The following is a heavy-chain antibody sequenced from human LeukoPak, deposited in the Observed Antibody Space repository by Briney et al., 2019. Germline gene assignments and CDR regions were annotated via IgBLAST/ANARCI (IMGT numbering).Heavy chain of an antibody. Sequence: GGSLRLSCSASGFTFGDDAMSWVRQAPGKGLEWVSFLRSKADGGTIEYAASVKGRFTISRDDSKSIAYLQMNSLKTEDTAVYYCTSTRLGRGYPYGPPPYYFDYWGQGTLVTVSS. CDR2: LRSKADGGTI. CDR1: GFTFGDDA. J-gene: IGHJ4*02. CDR3: TSTRLGRGYPYGPPPYYFDY. V-gene: IGHV3-49*04. D-gene: IGHD5-18*01.